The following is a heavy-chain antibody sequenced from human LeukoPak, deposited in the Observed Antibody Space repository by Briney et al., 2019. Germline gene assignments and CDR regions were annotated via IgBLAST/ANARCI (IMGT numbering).Heavy chain of an antibody. Sequence: GGSLRLSCAASGFTFSSYAMHWVRQAPGKGLEYVSAISSNGGSTYYANSVKGRFTISRDNSKNTLYLQMGSLRAKDMAVYYCARHPFSDGFDIWGQGTMVTVSS. CDR3: ARHPFSDGFDI. CDR2: ISSNGGST. V-gene: IGHV3-64*01. CDR1: GFTFSSYA. J-gene: IGHJ3*02.